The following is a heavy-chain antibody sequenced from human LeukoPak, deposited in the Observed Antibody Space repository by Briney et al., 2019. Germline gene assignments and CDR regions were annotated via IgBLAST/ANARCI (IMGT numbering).Heavy chain of an antibody. V-gene: IGHV3-7*01. CDR3: ATFARGGFDY. J-gene: IGHJ4*02. CDR1: GFTFTNAW. CDR2: IKQDGSEK. D-gene: IGHD2-21*01. Sequence: PEGSLRLSCATSGFTFTNAWMSWVRQAPGKGLEWVANIKQDGSEKYYVDSVKGRFTISRDNAKNSLYLQMNSLRAEDTAVYYCATFARGGFDYWGQGTLVTVSS.